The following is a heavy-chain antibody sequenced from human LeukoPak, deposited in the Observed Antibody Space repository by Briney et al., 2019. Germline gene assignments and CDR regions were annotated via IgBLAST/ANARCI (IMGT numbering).Heavy chain of an antibody. V-gene: IGHV1-8*01. Sequence: ASVTVSCKASGYTFTSNDINWVRQAPGQGLEWMGWMNPNSGNTGYAQKFQGRVTMTRNTSISTAYMELSSLRSEDTAVYYCARGGYYDILTGYYNYIDYWGQGTLVTVSS. D-gene: IGHD3-9*01. CDR3: ARGGYYDILTGYYNYIDY. J-gene: IGHJ4*02. CDR2: MNPNSGNT. CDR1: GYTFTSND.